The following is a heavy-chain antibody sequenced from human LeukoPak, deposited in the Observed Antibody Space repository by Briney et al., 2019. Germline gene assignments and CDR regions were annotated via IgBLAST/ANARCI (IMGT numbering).Heavy chain of an antibody. V-gene: IGHV3-23*01. CDR1: GFTFSIYA. Sequence: GGSLRLSCAASGFTFSIYAMSWVRQAPGKGLEWVSSISSQRELTFYADSVKGRFTISRDNSESTLYLQMNILRAEDTAKYYCTKDRPNYYGSNGHYYRQNGDFWGQGTLVTVSS. D-gene: IGHD3-22*01. CDR3: TKDRPNYYGSNGHYYRQNGDF. J-gene: IGHJ4*02. CDR2: ISSQRELT.